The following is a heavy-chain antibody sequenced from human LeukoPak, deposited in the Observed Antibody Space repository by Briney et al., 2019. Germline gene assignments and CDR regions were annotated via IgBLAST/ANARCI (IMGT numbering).Heavy chain of an antibody. CDR3: ARWDSGEWFHDAFDI. CDR1: GYSLSSGYY. D-gene: IGHD3-3*01. V-gene: IGHV4-38-2*01. Sequence: SETLSVTCGLSGYSLSSGYYWGWIRQPPGKGLEWMGRIYHSGSTYYNPSLKSRVTISVDKSKNQFYLKLRSVTAADTALYYCARWDSGEWFHDAFDIWGQGTRVTVSS. J-gene: IGHJ3*02. CDR2: IYHSGST.